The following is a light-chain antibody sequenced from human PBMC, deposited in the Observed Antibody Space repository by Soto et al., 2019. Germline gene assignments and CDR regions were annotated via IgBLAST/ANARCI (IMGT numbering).Light chain of an antibody. CDR2: EVS. CDR1: SSDVGSYNL. CDR3: CSYAGSSSNWV. J-gene: IGLJ3*02. V-gene: IGLV2-23*02. Sequence: QSALTQPASVSGSPGQSITISGTGTSSDVGSYNLVSWYQQHPGKAPKLMIYEVSKRPSGVSNRFSGSKSGNTASLTISGLQAEDEADYYCCSYAGSSSNWVFGGGTKVTVL.